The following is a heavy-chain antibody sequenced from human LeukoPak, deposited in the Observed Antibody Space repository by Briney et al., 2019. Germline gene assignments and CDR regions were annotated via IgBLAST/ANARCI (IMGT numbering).Heavy chain of an antibody. CDR1: GLTFSNYA. J-gene: IGHJ4*02. V-gene: IGHV3-23*01. D-gene: IGHD6-13*01. Sequence: PGGSLRLSCAASGLTFSNYAMSWVRQAPGKGLAWVSIVSGSDDNTDYADSVKGRFTVSRDNSKNTLSLQMTSLRAEDTAVYYCAREGLGAAAGTFDYWGQGTLVTVSS. CDR3: AREGLGAAAGTFDY. CDR2: VSGSDDNT.